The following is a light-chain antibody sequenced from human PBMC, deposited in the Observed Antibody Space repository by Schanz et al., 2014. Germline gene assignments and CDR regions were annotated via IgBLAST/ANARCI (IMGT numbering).Light chain of an antibody. CDR2: GAS. J-gene: IGKJ2*02. CDR1: QSVSNNF. Sequence: EIVLTQSPATLSLSPGERATLSCGASQSVSNNFLAWYQQKPGLAPRLLIYGASSRATGIPDRFSGSGSGTDFTLTISRLEPEDFALYYCQQYGSSPPCTFGQGTKLEIK. V-gene: IGKV3D-20*01. CDR3: QQYGSSPPCT.